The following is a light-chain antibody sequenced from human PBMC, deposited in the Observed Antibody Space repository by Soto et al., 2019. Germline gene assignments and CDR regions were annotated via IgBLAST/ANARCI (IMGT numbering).Light chain of an antibody. J-gene: IGLJ3*02. CDR2: EVI. V-gene: IGLV2-14*01. CDR3: SSYTASSTWV. CDR1: SSDIGGYKY. Sequence: QSALTQPASLSGSPGQSITISCTGTSSDIGGYKYVSWYQQHPGKAPKLIIYEVINRPSGVSNRFSGSKSGNTASLTISGLQAEDEDDYHCSSYTASSTWVFGGGTKLTVL.